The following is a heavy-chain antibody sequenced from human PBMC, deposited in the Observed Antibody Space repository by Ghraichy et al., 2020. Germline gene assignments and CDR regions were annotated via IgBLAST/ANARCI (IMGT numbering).Heavy chain of an antibody. J-gene: IGHJ5*02. V-gene: IGHV4-39*01. Sequence: LSLTCTVSGDSISSSNYYWGWIRQPPGKGLEWVGSICYSVATYYNPSVKSRVIISVDTSKNQFSLKLNSTTAADTAVYYCARHVRYHSGEDWFDPWGRGTLVTVSS. CDR1: GDSISSSNYY. D-gene: IGHD3-10*01. CDR2: ICYSVAT. CDR3: ARHVRYHSGEDWFDP.